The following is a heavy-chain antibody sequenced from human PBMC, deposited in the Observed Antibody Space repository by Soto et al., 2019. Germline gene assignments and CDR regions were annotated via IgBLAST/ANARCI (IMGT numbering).Heavy chain of an antibody. J-gene: IGHJ5*02. D-gene: IGHD4-17*01. V-gene: IGHV1-69*06. CDR1: GGTFSSYA. Sequence: SVKVSCKASGGTFSSYAISWVRQAPGQGLEWMGGIIPIFGTANYAQKFQGRVTITADKSTSTAYMELSSLRSEDTAVYYCARDTDYFRWFDPWGQGTLVTVYS. CDR3: ARDTDYFRWFDP. CDR2: IIPIFGTA.